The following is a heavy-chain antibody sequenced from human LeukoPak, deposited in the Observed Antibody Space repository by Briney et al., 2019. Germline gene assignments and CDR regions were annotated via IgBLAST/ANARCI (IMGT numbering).Heavy chain of an antibody. CDR3: AREGIQLWTAVLVYYYMDV. V-gene: IGHV6-1*01. J-gene: IGHJ6*03. Sequence: SQTLSLTCAISGDSVSSNSAAWNWIRQSPSRGLEWLGRTYYRSKWYNDYAVSVESRITINPDTSKNQFSLQLNSVTPEDTAVYYCAREGIQLWTAVLVYYYMDVWGKGTTVTVSS. CDR2: TYYRSKWYN. CDR1: GDSVSSNSAA. D-gene: IGHD5-18*01.